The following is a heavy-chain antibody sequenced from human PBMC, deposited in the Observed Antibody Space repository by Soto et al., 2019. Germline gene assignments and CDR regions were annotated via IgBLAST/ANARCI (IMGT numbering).Heavy chain of an antibody. D-gene: IGHD3-22*01. V-gene: IGHV4-39*01. CDR2: IYNSGTT. CDR1: GGSISSSDYY. Sequence: QLQLQESGPGLVKPSESLSLTCAVSGGSISSSDYYWGWIRQPPGKGLEWIGYIYNSGTTYSNPSLKSRVTMYLDTSNNQFSLKVNSVTAADTAVYYCARHFGTYCSSGYCSGFYYYAMDVWGQGTAVTVSS. CDR3: ARHFGTYCSSGYCSGFYYYAMDV. J-gene: IGHJ6*02.